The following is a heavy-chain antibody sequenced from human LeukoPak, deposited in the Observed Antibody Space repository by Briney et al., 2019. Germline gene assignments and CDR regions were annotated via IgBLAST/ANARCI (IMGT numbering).Heavy chain of an antibody. Sequence: PSETLSLTCTVSRGSISSNHWSWIRQPPGKGLEWIGYIYDSGSTKYNPSLKSRVTMSVATSKNQFSLRVTSVTAADTAVYYCARHVPGPYYFDYWGRGTLVTDSS. J-gene: IGHJ4*02. CDR3: ARHVPGPYYFDY. CDR1: RGSISSNH. V-gene: IGHV4-59*08. CDR2: IYDSGST. D-gene: IGHD1-14*01.